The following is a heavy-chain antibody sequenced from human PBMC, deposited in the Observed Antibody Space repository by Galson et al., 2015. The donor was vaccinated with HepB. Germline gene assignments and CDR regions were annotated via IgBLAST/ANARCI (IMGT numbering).Heavy chain of an antibody. CDR3: AKYGDRAAPPVTTRNYFDY. CDR1: GYSFANYG. CDR2: ISASNEHI. D-gene: IGHD4-17*01. V-gene: IGHV1-18*01. J-gene: IGHJ4*02. Sequence: SVKASCKASGYSFANYGISWGRQAPVQGLGWMGWISASNEHINYAQKFQGRLTVTTDTSTNTAYMELTNLRSDDTAVYFCAKYGDRAAPPVTTRNYFDYWGQGTLVTVSS.